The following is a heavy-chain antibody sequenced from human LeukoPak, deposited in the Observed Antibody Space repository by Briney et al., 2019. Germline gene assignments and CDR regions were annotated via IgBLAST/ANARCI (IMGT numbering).Heavy chain of an antibody. CDR2: IYSGGST. CDR3: ARAGGTYYGIAFDI. Sequence: GGSLRLSCAASGFTVSSNYMSWVRKATGKGLEWVSVIYSGGSTYYADSVKGRFTISRDNSKNTLYLQMNSLRAEDTAVYYCARAGGTYYGIAFDIWGQGTMVTVSS. J-gene: IGHJ3*02. CDR1: GFTVSSNY. D-gene: IGHD1-26*01. V-gene: IGHV3-53*01.